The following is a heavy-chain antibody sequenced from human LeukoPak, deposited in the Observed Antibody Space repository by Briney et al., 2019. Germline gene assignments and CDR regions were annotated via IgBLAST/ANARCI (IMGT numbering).Heavy chain of an antibody. CDR2: IYPGGSDT. CDR1: GYTFTSYW. J-gene: IGHJ6*03. CDR3: ARQSSNYGGYYYYMDV. V-gene: IGHV5-51*01. Sequence: ASVKVSCKASGYTFTSYWVGWVRQMPGKGLEWMGIIYPGGSDTRYSPSFQGQVTISADKSISTAYLQWSSLKASDTAMYYCARQSSNYGGYYYYMDVWGKGTTVTVSS. D-gene: IGHD4-11*01.